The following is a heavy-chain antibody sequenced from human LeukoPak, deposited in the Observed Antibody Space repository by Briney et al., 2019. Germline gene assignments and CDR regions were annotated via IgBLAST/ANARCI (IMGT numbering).Heavy chain of an antibody. CDR2: ISYDGTDK. D-gene: IGHD6-13*01. J-gene: IGHJ5*02. Sequence: PGGSLRLSCAASGFTFSRDGMHWVRQAPGKGLEWVAVISYDGTDKHYADSVKGRFTISRDNSKNTVYLQMNSLRVEDTAVYYCARGGVAQQLVSNWFDPWGQGTLVTVSS. CDR1: GFTFSRDG. CDR3: ARGGVAQQLVSNWFDP. V-gene: IGHV3-30*03.